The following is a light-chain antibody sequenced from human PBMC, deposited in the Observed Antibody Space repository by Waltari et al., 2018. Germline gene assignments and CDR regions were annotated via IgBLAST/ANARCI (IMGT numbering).Light chain of an antibody. CDR3: CSYACSNSWV. Sequence: QSALTQPRSVSGSPGQPVTISCTGTSSDVGGYNYVSWYQHHPGKAPKLMIYDVSKSPSGVPSRFAGSKSGNTASLTISGLQAEDEADYYCCSYACSNSWVFGGGTKLTVL. CDR2: DVS. CDR1: SSDVGGYNY. V-gene: IGLV2-11*01. J-gene: IGLJ3*02.